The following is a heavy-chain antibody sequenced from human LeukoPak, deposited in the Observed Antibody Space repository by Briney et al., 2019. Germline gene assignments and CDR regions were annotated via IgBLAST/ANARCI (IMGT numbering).Heavy chain of an antibody. CDR2: VYYSGST. D-gene: IGHD3-22*01. Sequence: SETLSLTCTVSGGSISSSSYYWGWIRQPPGKGLEWIGSVYYSGSTYYNPSLKSRVTISVDTSKNQFSLKLSSVTAADTAVYYCARGQGDDSSGYYSDYWGQGTLVTVSS. V-gene: IGHV4-39*07. CDR3: ARGQGDDSSGYYSDY. J-gene: IGHJ4*02. CDR1: GGSISSSSYY.